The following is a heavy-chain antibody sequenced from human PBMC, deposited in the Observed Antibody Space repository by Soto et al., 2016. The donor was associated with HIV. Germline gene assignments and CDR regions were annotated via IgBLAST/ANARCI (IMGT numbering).Heavy chain of an antibody. V-gene: IGHV3-48*04. CDR1: GLNFGSYS. Sequence: EVQLVESGGGLVQPGGSLRLSCVASGLNFGSYSMTWVRQAPGKGLQWISYISSSSTIIYYADSVKGRFTISRDNAENSLFLQMDGLRAEDTAMYYCATEAMSSGIKLTGPLWTYWGQGPWSASP. D-gene: IGHD3-10*01. J-gene: IGHJ4*02. CDR3: ATEAMSSGIKLTGPLWTY. CDR2: ISSSSTII.